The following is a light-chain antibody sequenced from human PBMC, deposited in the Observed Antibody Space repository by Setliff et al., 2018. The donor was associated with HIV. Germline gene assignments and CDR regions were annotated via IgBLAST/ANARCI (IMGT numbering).Light chain of an antibody. CDR3: ASYTGTSTPYG. Sequence: LTQPASVSGSPGQSITTSCTGSSSDVGTYDYVSWYQQHPGKAPKLLIYDVSERPSGVSRHFSGSESGNTASLTISGLQVEDEGDYYCASYTGTSTPYGFGSGTKVTVL. J-gene: IGLJ1*01. CDR1: SSDVGTYDY. CDR2: DVS. V-gene: IGLV2-14*03.